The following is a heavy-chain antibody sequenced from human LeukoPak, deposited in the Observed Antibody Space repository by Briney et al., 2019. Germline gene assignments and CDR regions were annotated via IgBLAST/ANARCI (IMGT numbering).Heavy chain of an antibody. D-gene: IGHD3-3*01. CDR3: ARGDFWSGYYPPSWFDP. V-gene: IGHV4-38-2*01. Sequence: SETLSLTCAVSGYSISSGYDWAWIRQPPGKGVEGIGSLYHSGSTYYNPSLKSRVTISVDTSKNQFSLKLSSVTAADTAVYYCARGDFWSGYYPPSWFDPWGQGTLVTVSS. CDR2: LYHSGST. CDR1: GYSISSGYD. J-gene: IGHJ5*02.